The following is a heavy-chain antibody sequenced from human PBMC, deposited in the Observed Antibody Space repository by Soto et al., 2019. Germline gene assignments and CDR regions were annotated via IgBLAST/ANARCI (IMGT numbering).Heavy chain of an antibody. Sequence: ASVKVSCKASGYTFTSYGISWVRQAPGQGLEWMGWISAYNGNTNYAQKLQGRVTMTTDTSTSTAYMELRSLRSDDTAVYYCAREPLRYFDWLSNRWFDPWGQGTLVTVSS. CDR2: ISAYNGNT. J-gene: IGHJ5*02. V-gene: IGHV1-18*01. D-gene: IGHD3-9*01. CDR1: GYTFTSYG. CDR3: AREPLRYFDWLSNRWFDP.